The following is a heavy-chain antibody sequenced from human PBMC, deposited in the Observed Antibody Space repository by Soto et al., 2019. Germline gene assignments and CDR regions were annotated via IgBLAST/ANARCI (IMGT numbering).Heavy chain of an antibody. J-gene: IGHJ5*02. CDR3: ARPIQYYFDTSAQSAWFDP. CDR2: IIPIFSTP. D-gene: IGHD3-22*01. Sequence: SVKVSCKTSGGTFGSYAISWVRQAPGQGLEWMGGIIPIFSTPNYAQKFQGRVTITADESTSTAYMELSSLRSEDTAVYYCARPIQYYFDTSAQSAWFDPWGQGTPVTVSS. CDR1: GGTFGSYA. V-gene: IGHV1-69*13.